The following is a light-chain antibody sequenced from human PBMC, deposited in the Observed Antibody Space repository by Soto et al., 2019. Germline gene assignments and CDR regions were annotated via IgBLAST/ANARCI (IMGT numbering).Light chain of an antibody. V-gene: IGKV3-20*01. CDR1: QSVSSYY. J-gene: IGKJ1*01. CDR3: QQCGSSPWT. CDR2: AAS. Sequence: EIVLTQPPGTLSLSPGERATLSCRASQSVSSYYLAWYQQKPGQAPRLLIYAASSRATGIPDRFSGGGSGTDFTLTISRLEPEDFAVYYCQQCGSSPWTFGQGTKVEIK.